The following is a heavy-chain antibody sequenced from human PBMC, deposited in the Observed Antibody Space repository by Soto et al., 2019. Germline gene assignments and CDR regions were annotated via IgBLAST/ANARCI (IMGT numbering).Heavy chain of an antibody. Sequence: QVQLVESGGGVVQPGRSLRLSCAASGFTFSHYALHWVRQAPGKGLEWVAVISDDGSNKYYADSVKGRFTISRDNSKNTLYLQMNSLRAEDTAVYYCARDRFASSWSYFDYWGQGTPVTVSS. J-gene: IGHJ4*02. D-gene: IGHD6-13*01. CDR1: GFTFSHYA. CDR3: ARDRFASSWSYFDY. V-gene: IGHV3-30-3*01. CDR2: ISDDGSNK.